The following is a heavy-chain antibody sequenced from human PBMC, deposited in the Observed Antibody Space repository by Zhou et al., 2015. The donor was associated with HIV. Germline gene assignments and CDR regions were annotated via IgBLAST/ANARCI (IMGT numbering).Heavy chain of an antibody. Sequence: QVQLVQSGAEVKKPGSSVKVSCKASGGTFSSYTISWVRQAPGQGLEWMGRIIPILGIANYAQKFQGRVTITADKSTSTAYMELSSLRSEDTAVYYCARANPGADYSCTYWGQGTLVTVSS. V-gene: IGHV1-69*02. CDR3: ARANPGADYSCTY. J-gene: IGHJ4*02. CDR2: IIPILGIA. D-gene: IGHD2-21*01. CDR1: GGTFSSYT.